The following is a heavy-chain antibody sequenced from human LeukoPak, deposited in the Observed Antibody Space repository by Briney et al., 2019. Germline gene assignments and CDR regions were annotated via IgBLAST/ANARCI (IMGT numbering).Heavy chain of an antibody. CDR1: GFTFSSYW. CDR3: VRWRSASDY. J-gene: IGHJ4*02. D-gene: IGHD2-15*01. V-gene: IGHV3-74*01. Sequence: GGSLRLSCAASGFTFSSYWMHWVRQSPGKGLVWVSRIDGDGSTTTYADSVKGRFTISRDNAKNTVYLQMNSLRVDDTAVYYCVRWRSASDYWGQGTLVTVSS. CDR2: IDGDGSTT.